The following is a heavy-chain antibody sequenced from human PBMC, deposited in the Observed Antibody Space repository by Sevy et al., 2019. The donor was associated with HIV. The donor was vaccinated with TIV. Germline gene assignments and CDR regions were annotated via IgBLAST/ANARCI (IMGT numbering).Heavy chain of an antibody. V-gene: IGHV3-11*01. CDR3: AGVRVAAADYYFDY. CDR1: GFTFSDYY. J-gene: IGHJ4*02. D-gene: IGHD6-25*01. Sequence: GGSLRLSCAASGFTFSDYYMSWIRQAPGKGLEWVSYISSGGRTIYYADSVKGRFTISRDNAKNSLYLQMNGLRAEDTAVYYGAGVRVAAADYYFDYWGQGTLVTVSS. CDR2: ISSGGRTI.